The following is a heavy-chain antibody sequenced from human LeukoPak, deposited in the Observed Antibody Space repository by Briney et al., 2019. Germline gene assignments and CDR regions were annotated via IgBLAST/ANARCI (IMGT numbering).Heavy chain of an antibody. CDR3: ARDHNVVVPAAFDY. D-gene: IGHD2-2*01. CDR2: FYYSGST. J-gene: IGHJ4*02. V-gene: IGHV4-39*02. Sequence: PSETLSLTCTVSGGSISSSSYYWGWIRQAPGKELEWIGNFYYSGSTYYNPSLKSRVTISVDTSKNQFSLKLSSVTAADTAVYYCARDHNVVVPAAFDYWGQGTLVTVSS. CDR1: GGSISSSSYY.